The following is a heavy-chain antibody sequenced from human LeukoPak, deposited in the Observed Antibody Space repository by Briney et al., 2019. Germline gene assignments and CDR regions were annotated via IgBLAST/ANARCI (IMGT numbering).Heavy chain of an antibody. V-gene: IGHV4-34*01. CDR1: GGSFSGYY. D-gene: IGHD3-10*01. CDR2: INHSGST. CDR3: ARNLYYYGSGSGMDV. J-gene: IGHJ6*02. Sequence: SETLSLTCAVYGGSFSGYYWSWIRQPPGKGLEWIGEINHSGSTNYNPSLKSRVTISVDTSKNQFSLNLSAVTAADTAVYYCARNLYYYGSGSGMDVWGQGTTVTVSS.